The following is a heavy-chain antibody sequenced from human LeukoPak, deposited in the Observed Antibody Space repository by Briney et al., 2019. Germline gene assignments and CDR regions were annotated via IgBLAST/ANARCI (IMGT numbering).Heavy chain of an antibody. Sequence: GGSLRLSCAASGFTFSTYAMNWVRQAPGKGLEWVSSISSSSSHIYYADSVKGRFTISRDNAKNSLYLQMDSLRAEDTAVYYCARALAHWGQGTLVTVSP. CDR1: GFTFSTYA. V-gene: IGHV3-21*01. CDR2: ISSSSSHI. CDR3: ARALAH. J-gene: IGHJ4*02. D-gene: IGHD3-3*02.